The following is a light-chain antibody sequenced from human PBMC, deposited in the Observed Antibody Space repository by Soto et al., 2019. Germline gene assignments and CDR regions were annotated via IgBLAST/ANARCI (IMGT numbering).Light chain of an antibody. CDR2: GAS. V-gene: IGKV3-20*01. Sequence: IVLTQSPGTLSLSPGERATLSCRASQSVGSDFLAWYQQRPGQPPRILIFGASGRATGIPERFSGSGSGTDFSLTISRLEPEDSAVYYCQQYGSSLLTFGGGTKVDIK. CDR1: QSVGSDF. CDR3: QQYGSSLLT. J-gene: IGKJ4*01.